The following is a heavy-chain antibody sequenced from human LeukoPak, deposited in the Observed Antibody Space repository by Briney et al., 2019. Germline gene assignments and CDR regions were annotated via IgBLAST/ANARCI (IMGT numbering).Heavy chain of an antibody. CDR1: GGSFSGYY. J-gene: IGHJ6*03. Sequence: EPSETLSLTCAVYGGSFSGYYWSWIRQPPGKGLEWVSAISGSGGSTYYADSVKGRFTISRDNSKNTLYLQMNSLRSEDTAVYYCALKGRATITPQFPRYYYMDVWGKGTTVTVSS. CDR2: ISGSGGST. V-gene: IGHV3-23*01. D-gene: IGHD5-12*01. CDR3: ALKGRATITPQFPRYYYMDV.